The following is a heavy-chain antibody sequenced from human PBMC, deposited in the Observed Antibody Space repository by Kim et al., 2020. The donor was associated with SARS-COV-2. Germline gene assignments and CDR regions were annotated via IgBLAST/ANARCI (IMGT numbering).Heavy chain of an antibody. D-gene: IGHD3-22*01. Sequence: GGSLRLSCAASGFTFSNAWMSWVRQAPGKGLEWVGRIKSKTDGGTTDYAAPVKGRFTISRDDSKNTLYLQMNSLKTEDTAVYYCTTDPISPHSSGYYYNPDYWGQGTLVTVSS. V-gene: IGHV3-15*01. CDR1: GFTFSNAW. CDR3: TTDPISPHSSGYYYNPDY. CDR2: IKSKTDGGTT. J-gene: IGHJ4*02.